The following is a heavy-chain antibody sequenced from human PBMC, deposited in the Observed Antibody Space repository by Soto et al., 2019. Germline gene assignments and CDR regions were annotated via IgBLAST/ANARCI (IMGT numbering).Heavy chain of an antibody. J-gene: IGHJ3*02. D-gene: IGHD3-16*01. CDR3: ARGRGCYGAQTAGFDI. CDR2: IDGAGRGT. V-gene: IGHV3-74*01. Sequence: PGGSLRLSCAASGFTFINYWMHWVRQAPGKGPVWVSRIDGAGRGTSYADSVKGRFTISRDNSKKTVYLQMNSLRAEDTAVYYCARGRGCYGAQTAGFDIWAQGEMGPVS. CDR1: GFTFINYW.